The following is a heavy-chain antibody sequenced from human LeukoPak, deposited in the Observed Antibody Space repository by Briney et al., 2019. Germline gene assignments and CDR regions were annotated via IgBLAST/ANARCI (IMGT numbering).Heavy chain of an antibody. CDR2: ISSGSSTI. CDR3: VGATDY. V-gene: IGHV3-48*02. CDR1: GFTFSTYS. Sequence: PGGSLRLSCAASGFTFSTYSMNWVRQAPGKGLEWVSYISSGSSTIYYADSVKGRFTISRDNAKNSLYLQMNSLRDEDTAVYYCVGATDYWGQGTLVTVSS. D-gene: IGHD1-26*01. J-gene: IGHJ4*02.